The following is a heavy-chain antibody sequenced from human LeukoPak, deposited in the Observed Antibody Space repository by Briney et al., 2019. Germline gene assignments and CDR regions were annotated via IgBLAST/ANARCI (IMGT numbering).Heavy chain of an antibody. CDR3: ARGDGDDYYYYMDV. V-gene: IGHV1-46*01. J-gene: IGHJ6*03. D-gene: IGHD3-10*01. CDR2: ISPAGGRT. CDR1: GYIFITYY. Sequence: ASVKVSCKASGYIFITYYIHWVRQAPGQGLEWVGMISPAGGRTVYAQKFQGRVTMSTDTSTSTVSMELSSLRSEATAVYYCARGDGDDYYYYMDVWGKGTTVTVSS.